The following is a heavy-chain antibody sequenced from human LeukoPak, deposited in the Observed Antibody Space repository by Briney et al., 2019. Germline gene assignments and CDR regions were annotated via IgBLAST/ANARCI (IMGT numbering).Heavy chain of an antibody. V-gene: IGHV3-21*01. Sequence: GSLRLSCAASGFTFSSYSMNWVRQAPGKGLEWVSSISSSSSYIYYADSVKGRFTISRDNAKNSLYLQMNSLRAEDTAVYYCATLAAAGKPFDYWGQGTLVTVSS. CDR2: ISSSSSYI. CDR3: ATLAAAGKPFDY. D-gene: IGHD6-13*01. J-gene: IGHJ4*02. CDR1: GFTFSSYS.